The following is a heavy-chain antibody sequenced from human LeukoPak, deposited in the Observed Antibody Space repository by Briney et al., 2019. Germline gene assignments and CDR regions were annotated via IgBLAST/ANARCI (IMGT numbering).Heavy chain of an antibody. D-gene: IGHD3-10*01. CDR3: ARVTYYYGSGPASNWFDP. Sequence: GASVTVSCKASGYTFTGYYMHWVRQAPGQGLEWMGWINPNSGGTNYAQTFQGRVTMTRDTSISTAYMELSRLRSDDTAVYYCARVTYYYGSGPASNWFDPWGQGTLVTVSS. CDR1: GYTFTGYY. CDR2: INPNSGGT. V-gene: IGHV1-2*02. J-gene: IGHJ5*02.